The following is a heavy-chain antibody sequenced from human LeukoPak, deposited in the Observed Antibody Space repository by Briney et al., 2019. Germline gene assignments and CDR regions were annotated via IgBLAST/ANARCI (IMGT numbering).Heavy chain of an antibody. CDR2: INWNGGST. CDR1: GFTFDDYG. D-gene: IGHD3-10*01. V-gene: IGHV3-20*04. J-gene: IGHJ4*02. Sequence: GGSLRLSCAASGFTFDDYGMSWVRQAPGKGLEWVSGINWNGGSTGYADSVKGRFTISRDNAKNSLYLQMNSLRAEDTAVYYCARDLYGSGSSPPFDYWGQGTLVTVSS. CDR3: ARDLYGSGSSPPFDY.